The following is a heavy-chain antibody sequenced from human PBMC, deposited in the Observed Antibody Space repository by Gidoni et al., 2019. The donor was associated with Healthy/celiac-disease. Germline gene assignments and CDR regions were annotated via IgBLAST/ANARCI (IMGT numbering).Heavy chain of an antibody. V-gene: IGHV3-23*01. J-gene: IGHJ4*02. CDR2: ISGSGGST. CDR1: GFTFSIYT. CDR3: ATDITRYCSSTSCYDWDY. D-gene: IGHD2-2*01. Sequence: EVQLLESGGGLVQPGGSLRLACAASGFTFSIYTMSWVRQAPGKGLEWVSAISGSGGSTFYADSVKGRFTISRDNSKNTLYLQMNSLRAEDTAVYYCATDITRYCSSTSCYDWDYWGQGTLVTVSS.